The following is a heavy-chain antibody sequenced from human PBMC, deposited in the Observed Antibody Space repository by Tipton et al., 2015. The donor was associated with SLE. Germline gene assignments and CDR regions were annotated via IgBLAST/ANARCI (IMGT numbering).Heavy chain of an antibody. V-gene: IGHV3-33*06. Sequence: SLRLSCAASGFTFSNYWMSWVRQAPGKGLEWVAVTWYDGSNKYYADSVKGRFTISRDNSKKTLYLQMHTVRAEDTAVYFCAKDQQWPSSIDYWGQGILVTVSS. D-gene: IGHD6-19*01. J-gene: IGHJ4*02. CDR1: GFTFSNYW. CDR3: AKDQQWPSSIDY. CDR2: TWYDGSNK.